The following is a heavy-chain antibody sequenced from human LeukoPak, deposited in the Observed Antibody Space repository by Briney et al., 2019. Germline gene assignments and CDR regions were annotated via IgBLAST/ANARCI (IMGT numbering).Heavy chain of an antibody. D-gene: IGHD1-26*01. CDR3: AREIVAMEWELIRYYYMDV. CDR2: ISAYNGNT. Sequence: GASVKVSCKASGYTFTSYGISWVRQAPGQGLEWMGWISAYNGNTNYAQKLQGRVTMTTDTPTSTAYMELRSLRSDDTAVYYCAREIVAMEWELIRYYYMDVWGKGTTVTVSS. J-gene: IGHJ6*03. CDR1: GYTFTSYG. V-gene: IGHV1-18*01.